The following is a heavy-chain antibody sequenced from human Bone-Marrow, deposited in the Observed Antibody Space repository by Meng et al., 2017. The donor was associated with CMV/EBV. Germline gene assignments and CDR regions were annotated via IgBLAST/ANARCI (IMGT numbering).Heavy chain of an antibody. J-gene: IGHJ4*02. CDR3: ARTYDFWSGTDY. D-gene: IGHD3-3*01. CDR1: RFTFSNFA. CDR2: VSASGGKT. Sequence: GESLKISCAASRFTFSNFAMSWVRQAPGKGLGWVSSVSASGGKTYYADSVRGRFTISRDNSKNSLYLQMNSLRAEDTAMYYCARTYDFWSGTDYWGQGTLVTVSS. V-gene: IGHV3-23*01.